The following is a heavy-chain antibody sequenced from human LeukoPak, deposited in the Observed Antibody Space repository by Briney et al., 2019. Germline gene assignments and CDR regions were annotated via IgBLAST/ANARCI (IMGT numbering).Heavy chain of an antibody. V-gene: IGHV3-48*01. D-gene: IGHD2-2*01. J-gene: IGHJ6*03. CDR2: ISSSSSTI. CDR1: GFTFSSYS. Sequence: PGGSLRLSCAASGFTFSSYSMNWVRQAPGKGLEWVSYISSSSSTIYYADSVKGRFTISRDNSKNTLYLQMNSLRAEDTAVYYCAKGGIGIVVVPAATPYYYMDVWGKGTTVTVSS. CDR3: AKGGIGIVVVPAATPYYYMDV.